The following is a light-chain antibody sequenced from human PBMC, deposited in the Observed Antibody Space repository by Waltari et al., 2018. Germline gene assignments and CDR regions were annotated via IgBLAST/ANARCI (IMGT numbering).Light chain of an antibody. CDR3: CSFAGSYTWV. CDR2: DVT. V-gene: IGLV2-11*01. Sequence: QSALTQPRSVSGSPGQSVTISCTGTSSDVGCYKHVPWYQQHPGEAPKLIFYDVTKRPSGVPDRFSGSKSGNTASLTISGLQAEDEADYYCCSFAGSYTWVFGGGTKVTVL. CDR1: SSDVGCYKH. J-gene: IGLJ3*02.